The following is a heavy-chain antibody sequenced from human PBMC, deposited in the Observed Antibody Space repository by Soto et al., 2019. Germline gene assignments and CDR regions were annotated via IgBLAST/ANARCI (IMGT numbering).Heavy chain of an antibody. V-gene: IGHV4-34*01. CDR3: ARVMVRGVNKYYYYYYGMDV. CDR2: INHSGST. D-gene: IGHD3-10*01. Sequence: SETLSLTCAVYGGSFSGYYWSWIRQPPGKGLEWIGEINHSGSTNYNPSLKSRVTISVDTSKNQFSLKLSSVTAADTAVYYCARVMVRGVNKYYYYYYGMDVWGQGTTVTVSS. J-gene: IGHJ6*02. CDR1: GGSFSGYY.